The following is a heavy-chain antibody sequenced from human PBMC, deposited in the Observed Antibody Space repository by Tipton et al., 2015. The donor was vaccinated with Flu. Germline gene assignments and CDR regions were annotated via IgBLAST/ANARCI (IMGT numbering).Heavy chain of an antibody. V-gene: IGHV4-39*07. CDR1: GGSISSSSYY. J-gene: IGHJ6*02. CDR2: IYYSGST. Sequence: TLSLTCTVSGGSISSSSYYWGWIRQPPGKGLEWIGSIYYSGSTYYNPSLKSRVTISVDTSKNQFSLKLSSVTAADTAVYYCARVTGPPYYYGMDVWGQGNTVTVSS. CDR3: ARVTGPPYYYGMDV.